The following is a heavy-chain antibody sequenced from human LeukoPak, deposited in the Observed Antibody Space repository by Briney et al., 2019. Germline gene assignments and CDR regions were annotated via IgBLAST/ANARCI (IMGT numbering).Heavy chain of an antibody. Sequence: PGGSLRLSCAASGFIFSGYWMTWVPQAPGKGLELVTNIKHDGSDKYYVDSVKGRFSISKDNSKSSLYLQMNSLRAEDTAVYYCAREAVEGIVVALDYWGQGTLVTVSS. CDR3: AREAVEGIVVALDY. V-gene: IGHV3-7*05. CDR1: GFIFSGYW. CDR2: IKHDGSDK. J-gene: IGHJ4*02. D-gene: IGHD3-22*01.